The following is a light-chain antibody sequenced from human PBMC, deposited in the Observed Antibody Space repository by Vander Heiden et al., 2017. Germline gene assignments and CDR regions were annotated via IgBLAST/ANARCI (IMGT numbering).Light chain of an antibody. J-gene: IGKJ4*01. CDR1: QSISTH. V-gene: IGKV1-39*01. CDR3: QQSFTTPIT. Sequence: DIQVTQSPSSLSASVGDRVTIPCRASQSISTHLNWYQQRPGRPPKLLIYDATNLESGVPSRFSGSGSGTDLTLTISSLQPEDFATYSCQQSFTTPITFDGGTKVEMK. CDR2: DAT.